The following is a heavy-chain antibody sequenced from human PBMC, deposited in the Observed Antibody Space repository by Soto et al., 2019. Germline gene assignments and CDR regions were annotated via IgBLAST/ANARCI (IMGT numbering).Heavy chain of an antibody. CDR2: ISAYNGNT. CDR1: GSTFPNSG. D-gene: IGHD3-22*01. J-gene: IGHJ4*02. CDR3: GRDNYERSGYVDD. V-gene: IGHV1-18*01. Sequence: AXVKLSCASAGSTFPNSGVSWVRQAPGQGLEWMGWISAYNGNTNYTQKVQGRVTMTADTSTSTAYLELRSLRSDDTAVYYCGRDNYERSGYVDDWVQGTLVTFSS.